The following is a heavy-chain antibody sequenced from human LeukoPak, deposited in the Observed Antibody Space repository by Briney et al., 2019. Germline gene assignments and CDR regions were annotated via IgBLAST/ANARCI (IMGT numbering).Heavy chain of an antibody. Sequence: GGSLRLSCAASGFTFSSYGMHWIRQAPGKGLEWVAVISYDGSNKYYADSVKGRFTISRDNSKNTLYLQMNSLRAEDTAVYYCAKGNYFDYWGQGTLVTVSS. CDR1: GFTFSSYG. CDR3: AKGNYFDY. J-gene: IGHJ4*02. CDR2: ISYDGSNK. V-gene: IGHV3-30*18.